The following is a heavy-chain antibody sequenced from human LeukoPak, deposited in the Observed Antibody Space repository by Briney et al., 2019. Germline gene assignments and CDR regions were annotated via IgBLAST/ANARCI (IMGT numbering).Heavy chain of an antibody. Sequence: ASVKVSCKASGYTFTSYYINWVRQATGQGLEWVGWMNPNSGNTGYAQKFQGRVTITSNTSISTAYMELSSLRSEDTAVDYCARGWNCGDYTEDYWGQGTRATVSA. CDR3: ARGWNCGDYTEDY. CDR2: MNPNSGNT. D-gene: IGHD4-17*01. J-gene: IGHJ4*02. CDR1: GYTFTSYY. V-gene: IGHV1-8*03.